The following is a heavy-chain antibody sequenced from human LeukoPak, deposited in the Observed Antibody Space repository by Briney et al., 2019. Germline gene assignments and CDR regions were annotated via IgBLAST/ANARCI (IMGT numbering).Heavy chain of an antibody. V-gene: IGHV1-69*06. CDR3: ARGRGVATTKYYYYMDV. J-gene: IGHJ6*03. Sequence: GASVKVSCKASGGTFSSYAISWVRQAPGQGLEWMGGIIPIFGTANYAQKFQGRVTITADKSTSTAYMELSSLRSEDTAVYYCARGRGVATTKYYYYMDVWGKGTTVTVSS. CDR2: IIPIFGTA. CDR1: GGTFSSYA. D-gene: IGHD5-12*01.